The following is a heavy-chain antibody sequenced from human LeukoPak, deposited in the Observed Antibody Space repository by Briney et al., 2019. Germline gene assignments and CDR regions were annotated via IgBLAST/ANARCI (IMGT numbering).Heavy chain of an antibody. CDR2: IYDSGST. Sequence: STSWMSWIRQPPGKGLEWIGSIYDSGSTYYNPSLKSRVTISVDTSKNQFSLKLNSVTAADTAVYYCARHYGPWGQGTLVTVSS. CDR1: STSW. D-gene: IGHD3-10*01. J-gene: IGHJ5*02. V-gene: IGHV4-39*01. CDR3: ARHYGP.